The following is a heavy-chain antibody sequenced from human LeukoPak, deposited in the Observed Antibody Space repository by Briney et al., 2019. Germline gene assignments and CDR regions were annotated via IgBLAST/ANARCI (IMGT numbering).Heavy chain of an antibody. Sequence: GGSLRLSCAASGFTFSDYYMSWIRQAPGKGLEWVSYISSSGSTIYYADSVKGRFTISRDNAKNSLYLQMNSLRAEDTAVYYCARGSSSWSLYYYGMDVWGQGTTVTVSS. CDR2: ISSSGSTI. J-gene: IGHJ6*02. D-gene: IGHD6-13*01. CDR3: ARGSSSWSLYYYGMDV. V-gene: IGHV3-11*01. CDR1: GFTFSDYY.